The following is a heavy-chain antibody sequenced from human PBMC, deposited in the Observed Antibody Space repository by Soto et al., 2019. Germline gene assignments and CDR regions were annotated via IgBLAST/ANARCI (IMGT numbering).Heavy chain of an antibody. V-gene: IGHV3-74*01. J-gene: IGHJ5*02. Sequence: EVQLVESGGGLVQPGGSLRLSCAASGFTFSSYWMHWVRQAPGKGLVWVSRINSGGSTTSYADSVKGRFTISRDNARNTLYLQMNSPRAEDTAIYYCARAGTGWYWFDPWGQGTLVTVSS. CDR2: INSGGSTT. D-gene: IGHD6-19*01. CDR3: ARAGTGWYWFDP. CDR1: GFTFSSYW.